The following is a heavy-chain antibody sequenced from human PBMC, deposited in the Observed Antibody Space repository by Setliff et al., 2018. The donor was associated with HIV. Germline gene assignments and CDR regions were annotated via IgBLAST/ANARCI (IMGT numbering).Heavy chain of an antibody. D-gene: IGHD6-13*01. Sequence: GGSLRLSCAASGFSFSSFSMHWVRQAPGKGLEWVSTINWSGGSTSYADSVKGRFTISRDNSKNSLYLQMNSLRTEDTALYYCARDNSSPYFDYWGQGTLVTVSS. CDR1: GFSFSSFS. V-gene: IGHV3-20*04. CDR3: ARDNSSPYFDY. J-gene: IGHJ4*02. CDR2: INWSGGST.